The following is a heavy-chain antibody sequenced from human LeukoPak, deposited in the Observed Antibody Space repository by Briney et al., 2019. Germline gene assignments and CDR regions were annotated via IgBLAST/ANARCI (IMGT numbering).Heavy chain of an antibody. CDR3: AKDRKAHDYVWGSYRPFDY. D-gene: IGHD3-16*02. J-gene: IGHJ4*02. Sequence: PGGSLRLSCAASGFTVSSNYMSWVRQAPGKGLEWVSVIYSGGSTYYADSVKGRFTISRDNSKNTLYLQMNSLRAEDTAVYYCAKDRKAHDYVWGSYRPFDYWGQGTLVTVSS. CDR2: IYSGGST. V-gene: IGHV3-66*01. CDR1: GFTVSSNY.